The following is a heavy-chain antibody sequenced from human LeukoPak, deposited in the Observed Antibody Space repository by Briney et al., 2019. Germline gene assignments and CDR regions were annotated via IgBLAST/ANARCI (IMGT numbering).Heavy chain of an antibody. CDR2: IHHSGST. CDR3: ASYGSGSYRFDP. V-gene: IGHV4-31*03. D-gene: IGHD3-10*01. CDR1: GGSISSGNYY. J-gene: IGHJ5*02. Sequence: PSETLSLTCTVSGGSISSGNYYWSWIRQHPGKGLEWIGYIHHSGSTHYNPSLKSRVIMSVDTSKNQFSLKLNSVTAADTAVYYCASYGSGSYRFDPWGQGTLVTVSS.